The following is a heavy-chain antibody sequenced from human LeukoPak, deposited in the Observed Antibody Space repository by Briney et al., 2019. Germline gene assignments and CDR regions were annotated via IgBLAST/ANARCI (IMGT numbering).Heavy chain of an antibody. CDR3: ARDLRRSSGWYNYYYYYYMDV. V-gene: IGHV1-2*02. CDR2: INPNSGGT. D-gene: IGHD6-19*01. J-gene: IGHJ6*03. CDR1: GYTFTGYY. Sequence: GASVKVSCKASGYTFTGYYMHWVRQAPGQGLEWMGWINPNSGGTNYAQKFQGRVTMTRDTSISTAYMELSRLRSDDTAVYYCARDLRRSSGWYNYYYYYYMDVWGKGTTVTISS.